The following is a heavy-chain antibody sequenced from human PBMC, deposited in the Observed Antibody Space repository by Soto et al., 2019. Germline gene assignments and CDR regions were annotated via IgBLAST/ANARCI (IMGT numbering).Heavy chain of an antibody. CDR2: ISPDGSRT. Sequence: EVQLVESGGGLVQPGGSLRLSCAGSGFTFSSYWMHWVRQTPGEGLVWVSRISPDGSRTSYADSVKGRFTISRDNAENTLYLQMNSLRAEDTAVYYCARVGRGQFYFDYWGQGTLVTVSS. J-gene: IGHJ4*02. CDR1: GFTFSSYW. V-gene: IGHV3-74*01. CDR3: ARVGRGQFYFDY.